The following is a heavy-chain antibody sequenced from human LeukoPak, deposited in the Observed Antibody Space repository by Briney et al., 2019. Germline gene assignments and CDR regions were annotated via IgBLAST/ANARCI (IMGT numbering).Heavy chain of an antibody. J-gene: IGHJ3*02. CDR1: GFTFSSYS. V-gene: IGHV3-21*01. CDR3: ARNSGSYAFDI. Sequence: PGGSRRLSCAASGFTFSSYSMNWVRQAPGKGLEWVSSISSSSSYIYYADSVKGRFTISRDNAKNSLYLQMNSLRAEDTAVYYCARNSGSYAFDIWGQGTMVTVSS. D-gene: IGHD3-10*01. CDR2: ISSSSSYI.